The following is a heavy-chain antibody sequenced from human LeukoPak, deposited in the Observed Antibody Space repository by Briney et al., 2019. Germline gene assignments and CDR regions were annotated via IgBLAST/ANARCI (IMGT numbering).Heavy chain of an antibody. D-gene: IGHD3-10*01. CDR3: ARDPVSALYGSGSSRSHNWFDP. J-gene: IGHJ5*02. V-gene: IGHV1-69*13. CDR2: LLPIFGTA. CDR1: GGTFSSYA. Sequence: SVKVSCKASGGTFSSYAISWVRHAPAQGLECMGGLLPIFGTANYAQKFQGRVTITADASTSTAYMELSSLRSEDTAVSYCARDPVSALYGSGSSRSHNWFDPAGQGTLLTVSS.